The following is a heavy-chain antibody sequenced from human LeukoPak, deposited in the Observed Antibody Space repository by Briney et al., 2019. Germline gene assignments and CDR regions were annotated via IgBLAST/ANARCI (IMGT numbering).Heavy chain of an antibody. CDR3: ARATPFHSPYCSSTSCQGGGRWFDP. D-gene: IGHD2-2*01. V-gene: IGHV4-30-2*01. CDR1: GGSISSGGYS. Sequence: SQTLSLTCAVSGGSISSGGYSWSWIRQPPGKGLEWIGYIYHSGSTYYNPSTKIRSTISVDRSTTQSSLKLSSVTAADTAVYYCARATPFHSPYCSSTSCQGGGRWFDPWGQGTLVTVSS. CDR2: IYHSGST. J-gene: IGHJ5*02.